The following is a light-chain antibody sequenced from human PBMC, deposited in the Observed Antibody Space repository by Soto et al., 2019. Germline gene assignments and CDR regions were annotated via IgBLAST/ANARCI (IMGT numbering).Light chain of an antibody. J-gene: IGKJ2*01. CDR3: QQYGKSAMFT. V-gene: IGKV3-20*01. CDR2: GAS. CDR1: QSVSSSY. Sequence: EIVLTQSPGTLSLSPGDLATLSFSASQSVSSSYLAWYQQKPGQAPSLLIYGASNRATGIPDRFSGGGSGTDFTLTISRLEPEDFAVYYCQQYGKSAMFTFGQGTKVDIK.